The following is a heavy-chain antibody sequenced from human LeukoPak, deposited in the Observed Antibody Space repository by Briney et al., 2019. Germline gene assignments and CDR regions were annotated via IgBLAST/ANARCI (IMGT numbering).Heavy chain of an antibody. V-gene: IGHV4-59*12. D-gene: IGHD3-16*01. CDR2: IYYSGST. CDR1: GGSINSYY. J-gene: IGHJ4*02. CDR3: ARGYYGGAVDS. Sequence: SETLSLTCTVSGGSINSYYWSWIRQPPGKGLEWIGYIYYSGSTNYNPSLKSRVTISVDTSKSQFSLKLNSMTAADTALYYCARGYYGGAVDSWGQGILDIVSS.